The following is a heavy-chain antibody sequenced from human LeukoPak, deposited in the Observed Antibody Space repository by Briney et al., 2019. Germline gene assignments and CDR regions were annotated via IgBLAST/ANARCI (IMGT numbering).Heavy chain of an antibody. V-gene: IGHV3-64*01. CDR2: ISSNGGST. CDR1: GFTFCSYA. D-gene: IGHD3-10*01. Sequence: GGSLRLSCAASGFTFCSYAMHWVRQAPGKGLEYVSAISSNGGSTYYANSVKGRFTISGDNSKNTLYLQMGSLRAEDMAVYYCARDPSGSPIYYFDYWGQGTLVTVSS. CDR3: ARDPSGSPIYYFDY. J-gene: IGHJ4*02.